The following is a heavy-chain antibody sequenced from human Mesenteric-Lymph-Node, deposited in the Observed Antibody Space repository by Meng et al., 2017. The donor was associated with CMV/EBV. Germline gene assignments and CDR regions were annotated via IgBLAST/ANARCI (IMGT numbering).Heavy chain of an antibody. CDR2: ISAYNGNT. CDR3: AREVGYCSSTSCSNYFDY. V-gene: IGHV1-18*01. J-gene: IGHJ4*02. D-gene: IGHD2-2*01. Sequence: ASVKVSCKASGYTFTNYDINWVRQAPGQGLEWMGWISAYNGNTNYAQRLQGRVTMTTDTSTSTAYMELRSLRSDDTAVYYCAREVGYCSSTSCSNYFDYWGQGTLVTVSS. CDR1: GYTFTNYD.